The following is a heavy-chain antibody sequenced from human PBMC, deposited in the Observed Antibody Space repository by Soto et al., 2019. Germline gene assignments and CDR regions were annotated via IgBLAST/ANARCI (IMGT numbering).Heavy chain of an antibody. CDR1: GFSLSTSGVG. CDR2: IYWDDDK. V-gene: IGHV2-5*02. Sequence: SGPTLVNPTQTLTLTCTFSGFSLSTSGVGVGWIRQPPGKALECLALIYWDDDKRYSPSLKSRLTITKDTSKNQVVLTMTNMDPADTATYYCAQRFCDSSCYWDVGYFDFWSQGTLDIVS. CDR3: AQRFCDSSCYWDVGYFDF. J-gene: IGHJ4*02. D-gene: IGHD2-15*01.